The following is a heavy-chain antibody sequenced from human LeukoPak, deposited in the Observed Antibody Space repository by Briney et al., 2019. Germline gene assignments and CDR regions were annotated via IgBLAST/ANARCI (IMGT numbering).Heavy chain of an antibody. J-gene: IGHJ4*02. CDR3: AKDGVSDY. D-gene: IGHD2-8*01. Sequence: PGGSLRLSCAASGFTFSSYAMSWVRQAPXXXXEWVSAISGSGGSTYYADSVKGRFTISRDNSKNTLYLQMNSLRAEDTAVYYCAKDGVSDYWGRGTLVTVSS. CDR2: ISGSGGST. V-gene: IGHV3-23*01. CDR1: GFTFSSYA.